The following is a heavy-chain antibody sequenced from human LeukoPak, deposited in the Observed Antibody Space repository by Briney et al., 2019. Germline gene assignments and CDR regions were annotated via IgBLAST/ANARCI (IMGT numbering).Heavy chain of an antibody. Sequence: GGSLRLSCEASGFPFSSYAMNWVRQAPGKGLEWVSTISGSGGSTYYADSVKGRFTISRDKSKNTVHLQMNSLRAKDTAVYYCAKERGYGYNHIDYWGQGTLVIVSS. J-gene: IGHJ4*02. V-gene: IGHV3-23*01. CDR1: GFPFSSYA. CDR3: AKERGYGYNHIDY. D-gene: IGHD5-24*01. CDR2: ISGSGGST.